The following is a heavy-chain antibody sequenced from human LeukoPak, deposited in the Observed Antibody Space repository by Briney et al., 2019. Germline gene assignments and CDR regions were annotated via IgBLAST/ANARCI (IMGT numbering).Heavy chain of an antibody. CDR2: INHSGRT. CDR1: GESFSGYF. CDR3: AIVPAVDIVPGVTMIPQTIDY. V-gene: IGHV4-34*01. J-gene: IGHJ4*02. Sequence: PSETLSLTCAVYGESFSGYFWTWIRQPPGKGLEWIGQINHSGRTNYNPSLKSRVTISIDASKNQFSLRLSSVTAADTAVYYCAIVPAVDIVPGVTMIPQTIDYWGQGTLVTVSS. D-gene: IGHD3-10*01.